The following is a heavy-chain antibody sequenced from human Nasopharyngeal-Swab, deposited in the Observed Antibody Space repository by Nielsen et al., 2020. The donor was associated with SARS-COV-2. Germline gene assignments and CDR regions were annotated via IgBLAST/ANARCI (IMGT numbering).Heavy chain of an antibody. J-gene: IGHJ3*02. D-gene: IGHD2-15*01. CDR3: ARQSCSGGSCPEVGAFDI. Sequence: SVKVSCKASGGTFSSYAISWVRQAPGQGLEWMGRIIPILGIANYAQKFQGRVTITADKSTSTAYMELSSLRSEDTAVYYCARQSCSGGSCPEVGAFDIWGQGTMVTVSS. CDR2: IIPILGIA. CDR1: GGTFSSYA. V-gene: IGHV1-69*04.